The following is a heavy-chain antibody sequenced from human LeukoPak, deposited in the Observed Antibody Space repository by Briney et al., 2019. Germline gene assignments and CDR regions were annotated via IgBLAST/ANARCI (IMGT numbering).Heavy chain of an antibody. D-gene: IGHD5-12*01. CDR2: IYYSGST. J-gene: IGHJ4*02. CDR1: GGSISSYY. V-gene: IGHV4-59*01. Sequence: SGTLSLTCTVSGGSISSYYWSWIRQPPGKGLEWIGYIYYSGSTNYNPSLKSRVTISVDTSKNQFSLKLSSVTAADTAVYYCARYLPGYSGYGDYFDYWGQGTLVTVSS. CDR3: ARYLPGYSGYGDYFDY.